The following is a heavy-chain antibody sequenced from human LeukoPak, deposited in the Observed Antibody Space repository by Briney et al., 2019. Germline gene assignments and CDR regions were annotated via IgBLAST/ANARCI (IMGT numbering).Heavy chain of an antibody. CDR3: ARPDYDSSGYYYRIFDY. Sequence: SETLSLTCAVYGGSFSGYYWSWIRQPPGKGLEWMGEINHSGSTNYNPSLKSRVTISVDTSKNQFSLKLSSVTAADTAVYYCARPDYDSSGYYYRIFDYWGQGTLVTVSS. CDR2: INHSGST. J-gene: IGHJ4*02. V-gene: IGHV4-34*01. CDR1: GGSFSGYY. D-gene: IGHD3-22*01.